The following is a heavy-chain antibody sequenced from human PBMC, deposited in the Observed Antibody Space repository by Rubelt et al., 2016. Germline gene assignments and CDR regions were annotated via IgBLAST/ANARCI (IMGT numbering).Heavy chain of an antibody. V-gene: IGHV1-2*02. CDR2: LNPNIGSI. CDR3: ARRFWGYEGLDS. J-gene: IGHJ3*02. CDR1: GYTFTDYF. Sequence: VQLVQSGAEVTKPGASVKVSCKASGYTFTDYFIHWVRQAPGQGLEWMGWLNPNIGSIRYAASFQDRDTMTRDTAFHTVSMGRSRLRSDDTALYYWARRFWGYEGLDSWGQGTMVTVFS. D-gene: IGHD3-16*01.